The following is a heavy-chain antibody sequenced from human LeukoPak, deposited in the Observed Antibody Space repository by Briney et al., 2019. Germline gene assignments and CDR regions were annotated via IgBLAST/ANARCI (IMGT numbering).Heavy chain of an antibody. CDR1: GGTFSSHA. J-gene: IGHJ6*03. CDR2: IIPISGTA. D-gene: IGHD2-2*01. V-gene: IGHV1-69*05. Sequence: SVKVSCKASGGTFSSHAIAWVRQAPGQGPEWMGGIIPISGTADYAQKFQGRVTINTDQSTSTAYMELSSLTSDDTAVYYCARGLQYQLLKALRYYYMDVWGEGPTVTVSS. CDR3: ARGLQYQLLKALRYYYMDV.